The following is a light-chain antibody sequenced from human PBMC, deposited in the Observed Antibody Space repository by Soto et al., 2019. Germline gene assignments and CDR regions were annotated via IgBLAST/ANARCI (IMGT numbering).Light chain of an antibody. J-gene: IGKJ1*01. Sequence: DIQMTQSPSSLSASVGDRVTITCRASQGISSYLNWYQQKPGKAPQLLMYAASSLQSGVPPTFSGSGSGTDFTLTISSLQPEDFATYYCQQSYSIPWTFGQGTKVEIK. V-gene: IGKV1-39*01. CDR2: AAS. CDR3: QQSYSIPWT. CDR1: QGISSY.